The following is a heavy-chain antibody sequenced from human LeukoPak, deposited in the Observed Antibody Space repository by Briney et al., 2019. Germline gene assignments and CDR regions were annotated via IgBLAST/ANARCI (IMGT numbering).Heavy chain of an antibody. V-gene: IGHV3-73*01. Sequence: GGSLKLSCAASGFTFSGSAMHWARQASGKGLEWVGRIRSKTQGQGTSYAASVKGRFTISRDDSKNTAYLLMDGLKADDTAVYFCATRLPGSGAFDIWGQGTTVTVSS. D-gene: IGHD2-15*01. CDR2: IRSKTQGQGT. J-gene: IGHJ3*02. CDR1: GFTFSGSA. CDR3: ATRLPGSGAFDI.